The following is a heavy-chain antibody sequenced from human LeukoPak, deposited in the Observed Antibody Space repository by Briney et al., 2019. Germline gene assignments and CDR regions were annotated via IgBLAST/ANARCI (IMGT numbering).Heavy chain of an antibody. Sequence: PGGSLRLSCAASGFTVSSNYMSWVRQASGKGLEWVSVIYSGGSTYYADSVKGRFTISRDNSKNTLYLQMNSLRAEDTAVYYCARDENGLTGFDYWGQGTLVTVSS. CDR3: ARDENGLTGFDY. V-gene: IGHV3-53*01. J-gene: IGHJ4*02. CDR1: GFTVSSNY. D-gene: IGHD4/OR15-4a*01. CDR2: IYSGGST.